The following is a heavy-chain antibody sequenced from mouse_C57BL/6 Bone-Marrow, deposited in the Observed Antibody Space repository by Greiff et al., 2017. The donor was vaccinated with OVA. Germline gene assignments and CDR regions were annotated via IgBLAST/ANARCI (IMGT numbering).Heavy chain of an antibody. CDR3: APYGSSLAY. Sequence: EVQLVESGGDLVKPGGSLKLSCAASGFTFSSYGMSWVRQTPDKRLEWVATISSGGSYTYYPDSVKGRFTISRDNAKNTLYLQMSSLESEDTAMYYCAPYGSSLAYWGQGTLVTVSA. J-gene: IGHJ3*01. D-gene: IGHD1-1*01. CDR1: GFTFSSYG. CDR2: ISSGGSYT. V-gene: IGHV5-6*01.